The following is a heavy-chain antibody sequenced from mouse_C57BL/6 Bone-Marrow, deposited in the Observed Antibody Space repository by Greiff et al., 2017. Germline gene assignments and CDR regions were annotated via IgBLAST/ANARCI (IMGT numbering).Heavy chain of an antibody. J-gene: IGHJ2*01. Sequence: VQLQQSGAELVRPGASVTLSCKASGYTFTDYEMHWVKQTPVHGLEWIGAIDPETGGTAYNQKFKGKAILTADKSSSTAYMELRSLTSEDSAVYYCTRWISITTVVATDDWGQGTTLTVSS. V-gene: IGHV1-15*01. CDR3: TRWISITTVVATDD. D-gene: IGHD1-1*01. CDR2: IDPETGGT. CDR1: GYTFTDYE.